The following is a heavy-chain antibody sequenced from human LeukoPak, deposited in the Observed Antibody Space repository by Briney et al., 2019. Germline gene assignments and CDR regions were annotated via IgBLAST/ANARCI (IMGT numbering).Heavy chain of an antibody. CDR1: GYTYTGYY. D-gene: IGHD2-15*01. Sequence: ASVKVSCKASGYTYTGYYMHWVRQAPGQGLEWMGWINPNSGGINYAQKFQGRVTMTRDTSISTAYMELSRLRSDDTAVYYCARDAGCCSGGSCYLKRDYYFDYWGQGTLVTVSS. V-gene: IGHV1-2*02. J-gene: IGHJ4*02. CDR2: INPNSGGI. CDR3: ARDAGCCSGGSCYLKRDYYFDY.